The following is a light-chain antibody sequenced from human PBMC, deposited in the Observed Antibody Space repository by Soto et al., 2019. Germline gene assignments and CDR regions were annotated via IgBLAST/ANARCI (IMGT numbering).Light chain of an antibody. CDR1: QNVGNN. J-gene: IGKJ1*01. Sequence: EIVMTQSPATLSVSPGERATLSCRASQNVGNNLVWYQQRPGQAPRLLIYGASTRAAGIPDRFSGSGSGTELTLTISGLQSDDFAVYYCQQFNNWPPWTFGQGTKVDI. V-gene: IGKV3-15*01. CDR3: QQFNNWPPWT. CDR2: GAS.